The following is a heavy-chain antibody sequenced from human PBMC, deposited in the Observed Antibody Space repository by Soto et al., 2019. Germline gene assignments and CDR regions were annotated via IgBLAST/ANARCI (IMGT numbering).Heavy chain of an antibody. CDR3: ISRRYCGGDCYFDY. D-gene: IGHD2-21*02. Sequence: EVQLVESGGGLVQPGGSLKLSCAASGFTFSASAMHWVRQASGKGLEWVGRIRSKANSYATAYAASVKGRFTISRDESKNMAYLQRNSLKTEDTAVYYCISRRYCGGDCYFDYWGQGTLVTVSS. CDR1: GFTFSASA. CDR2: IRSKANSYAT. J-gene: IGHJ4*02. V-gene: IGHV3-73*02.